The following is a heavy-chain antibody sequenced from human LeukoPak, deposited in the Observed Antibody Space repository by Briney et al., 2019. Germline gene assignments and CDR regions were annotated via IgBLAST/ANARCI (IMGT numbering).Heavy chain of an antibody. CDR3: AKAAYDSSGYYYYYMDV. V-gene: IGHV3-23*01. CDR2: ISGSGGST. Sequence: GGSLRLSCAASGFSFSTYAMSWVRQIPGKGLEWVSAISGSGGSTYYADSVKGRFTISRDNSKNTLYLQMNSLRAEDTAVYYCAKAAYDSSGYYYYYMDVWGKGTTVTVSS. D-gene: IGHD3-22*01. J-gene: IGHJ6*03. CDR1: GFSFSTYA.